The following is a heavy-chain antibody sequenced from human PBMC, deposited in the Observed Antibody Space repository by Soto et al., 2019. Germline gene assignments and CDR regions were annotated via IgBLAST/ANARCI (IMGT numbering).Heavy chain of an antibody. Sequence: DVQLLESGGRLVQPGGSLRLSCAASGFTFNPYSLSWVRQAPGKGLEWVSAISTTGGSTYYADSVKGRFTISRDNSQNTLSLQMHSLRAEDTAVYYCARPDGATYNFRYWGQGTLVTVSS. V-gene: IGHV3-23*01. J-gene: IGHJ4*02. CDR3: ARPDGATYNFRY. CDR2: ISTTGGST. CDR1: GFTFNPYS. D-gene: IGHD1-1*01.